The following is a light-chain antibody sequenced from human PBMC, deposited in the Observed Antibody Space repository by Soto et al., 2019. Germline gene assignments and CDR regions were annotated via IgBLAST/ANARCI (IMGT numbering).Light chain of an antibody. V-gene: IGLV2-14*01. Sequence: QSVLTQPASVSGSPGQSITISCTGTSSDVGGYNYVSWYQQHPGKAPKLMIYEVSNRPSGVSNRFSGSKSGNTASLTISGLQAEDEADYYCSSFTSISTGGFGGGTKLTVL. CDR3: SSFTSISTGG. J-gene: IGLJ3*02. CDR2: EVS. CDR1: SSDVGGYNY.